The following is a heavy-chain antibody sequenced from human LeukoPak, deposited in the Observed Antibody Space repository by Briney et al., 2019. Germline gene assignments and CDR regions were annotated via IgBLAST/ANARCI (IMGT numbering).Heavy chain of an antibody. CDR1: GFTFSSYG. Sequence: GGSLRLSCAASGFTFSSYGMHWVRQAPGKGLEWVAVIWYGGSNKYYADSVKGRFTISRDNSKNTLYLQMNSLRAEDTAVYYCARVCSYSSSFRRFDWFDPWGQGTLVTVSS. CDR3: ARVCSYSSSFRRFDWFDP. V-gene: IGHV3-33*08. D-gene: IGHD6-13*01. CDR2: IWYGGSNK. J-gene: IGHJ5*02.